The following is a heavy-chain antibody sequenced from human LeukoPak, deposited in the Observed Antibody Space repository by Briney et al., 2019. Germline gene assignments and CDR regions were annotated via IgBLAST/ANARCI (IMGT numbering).Heavy chain of an antibody. D-gene: IGHD2-15*01. J-gene: IGHJ4*02. CDR1: GYSFTNYW. CDR3: ARLPGYCTGGSCYFDY. CDR2: IYPGDSDT. Sequence: GEPLKISCKGSGYSFTNYWIGWVRQMPGKGLEWMGIIYPGDSDTRYSPSFQGQVTFSADKSISTTYLQWSSLKASDTAMYYCARLPGYCTGGSCYFDYWGQGTLVTVSS. V-gene: IGHV5-51*01.